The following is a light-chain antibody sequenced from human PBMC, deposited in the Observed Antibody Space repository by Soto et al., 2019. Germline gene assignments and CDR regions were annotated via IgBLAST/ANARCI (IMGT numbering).Light chain of an antibody. V-gene: IGLV1-40*01. CDR3: QSYDSSLSVV. J-gene: IGLJ2*01. CDR2: GNS. CDR1: SSNIGAGYD. Sequence: QSVLTQPPSVSGAPGQRVTIYCTGSSSNIGAGYDVHWYQQLPGTAPKLLIYGNSNRPSGVPDRFSGSKSGTSASLAITGLQAEDEADYYCQSYDSSLSVVFGGGTQLTVL.